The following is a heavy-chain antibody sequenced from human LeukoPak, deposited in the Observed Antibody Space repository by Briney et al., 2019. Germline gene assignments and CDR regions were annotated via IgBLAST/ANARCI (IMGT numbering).Heavy chain of an antibody. CDR3: ARGFGYGSGSYPLDY. CDR1: GGSFSGYY. J-gene: IGHJ4*02. CDR2: IYYSGST. Sequence: LETLSLTCAAYGGSFSGYYWSWIRQPPGKGLEWIGYIYYSGSTNYNPSLKSRVTISVDTSKNQFSLKLSSVTAADTAVYYCARGFGYGSGSYPLDYWGQGTLVTVSS. D-gene: IGHD3-10*01. V-gene: IGHV4-59*01.